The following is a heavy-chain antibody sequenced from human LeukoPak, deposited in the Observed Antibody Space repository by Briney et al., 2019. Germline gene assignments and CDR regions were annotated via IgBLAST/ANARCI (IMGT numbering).Heavy chain of an antibody. V-gene: IGHV1-46*01. Sequence: ASVKVSCRASGYTFTSYYMHWVRQASGQGLEWMGIINPSGGSTSYAQKFQGRVTMTRDMSTSTVYTELSSLRSEDTAVYYCARDRSSNRDCSGGSCYRSFDPWGQGTLVTVSS. CDR3: ARDRSSNRDCSGGSCYRSFDP. D-gene: IGHD2-15*01. CDR2: INPSGGST. CDR1: GYTFTSYY. J-gene: IGHJ5*02.